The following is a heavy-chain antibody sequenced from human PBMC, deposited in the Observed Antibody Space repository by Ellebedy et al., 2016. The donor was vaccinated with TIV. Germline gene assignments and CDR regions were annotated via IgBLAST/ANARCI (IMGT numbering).Heavy chain of an antibody. V-gene: IGHV3-48*02. CDR2: ISSSSSTI. D-gene: IGHD2-2*01. Sequence: GGSLRLSXAASGFTSSSYSMNWVRQAPGKGLEWVSYISSSSSTIYYADSVKGRFTISRDNAKNSLYLQMNSLRDEDTAVYYCATSPVVPAAMNYWGQGTLVTVSS. CDR3: ATSPVVPAAMNY. J-gene: IGHJ4*02. CDR1: GFTSSSYS.